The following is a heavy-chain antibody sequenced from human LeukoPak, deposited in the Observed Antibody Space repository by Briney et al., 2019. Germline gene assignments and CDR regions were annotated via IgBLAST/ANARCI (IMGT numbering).Heavy chain of an antibody. J-gene: IGHJ6*03. Sequence: PGGSLRLSCAASGFTVSSNYMSWVRQAPGKGLEWVSVIYSGGSTYYADSVKGRFTIPRDNSKNTLYLQMNSLRAEDTAVYYCARSDFWSGYSTNGAMDVWGKGTTVTVSS. V-gene: IGHV3-66*02. CDR1: GFTVSSNY. D-gene: IGHD3-3*01. CDR2: IYSGGST. CDR3: ARSDFWSGYSTNGAMDV.